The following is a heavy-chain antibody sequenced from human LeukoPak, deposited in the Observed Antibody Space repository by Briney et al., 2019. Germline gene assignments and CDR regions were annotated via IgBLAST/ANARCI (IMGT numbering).Heavy chain of an antibody. CDR2: IKQDGSEK. CDR1: GFTFSSYW. V-gene: IGHV3-7*01. J-gene: IGHJ4*02. CDR3: ARVIAALQFDY. D-gene: IGHD6-13*01. Sequence: PGGSLRLSCAASGFTFSSYWMSWVRQAPGKGLEWVANIKQDGSEKYYVDSVKGRFTISRDNAKSSLYLQMNSLRAEDTAVYYCARVIAALQFDYWGQGTLVTVSS.